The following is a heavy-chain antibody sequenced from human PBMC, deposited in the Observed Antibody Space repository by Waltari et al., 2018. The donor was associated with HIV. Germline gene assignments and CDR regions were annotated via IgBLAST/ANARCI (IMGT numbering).Heavy chain of an antibody. V-gene: IGHV3-21*01. CDR2: ISSSSRYI. D-gene: IGHD3-10*01. Sequence: EVQLVESGGGLVKPGGSLRLSWAASGFTFSSYSMNWVRRAPGKGLEWVSSISSSSRYIYYADSVKGRFTISRDNAKNSLYLQMNSLRAEDTAVYYCARDSNTMVRAFDYWGQGTLVTVSS. CDR3: ARDSNTMVRAFDY. CDR1: GFTFSSYS. J-gene: IGHJ4*02.